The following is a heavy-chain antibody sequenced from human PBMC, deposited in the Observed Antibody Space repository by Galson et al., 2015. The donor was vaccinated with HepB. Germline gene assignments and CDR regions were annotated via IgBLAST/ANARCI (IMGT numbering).Heavy chain of an antibody. CDR1: GFTFSDYY. CDR2: ISSSSSYT. J-gene: IGHJ4*02. CDR3: ARDNRRTGYYY. D-gene: IGHD3/OR15-3a*01. V-gene: IGHV3-11*05. Sequence: LRLSCAASGFTFSDYYMSWIRQAPGKGLEWVSYISSSSSYTNYADSVKGRFTISRDNAKNSLYLQMNSLRAEDTAVYYCARDNRRTGYYYWGQGTLVTVSS.